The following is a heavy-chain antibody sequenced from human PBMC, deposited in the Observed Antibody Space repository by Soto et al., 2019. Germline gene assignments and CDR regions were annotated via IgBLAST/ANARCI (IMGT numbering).Heavy chain of an antibody. CDR1: GFTFSSYS. D-gene: IGHD6-19*01. CDR3: ASTGYSSGWYVFDY. V-gene: IGHV3-48*02. Sequence: EVQLVESGGGLVQPGGSLRLSCAASGFTFSSYSMNWVRQAPGKGLEWVSYISSSSSTIYYADSVKGRFTISRDNAKNSLYLQMNSLRDEDTAVYYCASTGYSSGWYVFDYWGQGTLVTVSS. J-gene: IGHJ4*02. CDR2: ISSSSSTI.